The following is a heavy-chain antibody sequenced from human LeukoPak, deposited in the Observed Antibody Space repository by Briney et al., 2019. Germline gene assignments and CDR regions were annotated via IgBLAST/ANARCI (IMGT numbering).Heavy chain of an antibody. CDR1: GYTFTGYY. V-gene: IGHV1-2*06. CDR3: ARGNGVGSSWYDWFDP. J-gene: IGHJ5*02. Sequence: ASVKVSCKASGYTFTGYYMHWVRQAPGQGLGWMGRINPNSGGTNYAQKFQGRVTMTRDTSISTAYIELSRLRSDDTAVYYCARGNGVGSSWYDWFDPWGQGTLVTVSS. D-gene: IGHD6-13*01. CDR2: INPNSGGT.